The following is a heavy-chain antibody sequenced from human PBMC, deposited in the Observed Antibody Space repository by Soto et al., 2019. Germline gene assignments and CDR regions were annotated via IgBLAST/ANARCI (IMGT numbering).Heavy chain of an antibody. Sequence: QVQLVESGGGVVQPGRSLRLSCAASGFTFSSYGMHWVRQAPGKGLERVAVISHDGSNKYYADTVKGRFTISRDNSKITLYLQMNSLRAEDTAVYYCAKVGYYYDSSGYYFDYWGQGTLVTVSS. D-gene: IGHD3-22*01. V-gene: IGHV3-30*18. J-gene: IGHJ4*02. CDR3: AKVGYYYDSSGYYFDY. CDR1: GFTFSSYG. CDR2: ISHDGSNK.